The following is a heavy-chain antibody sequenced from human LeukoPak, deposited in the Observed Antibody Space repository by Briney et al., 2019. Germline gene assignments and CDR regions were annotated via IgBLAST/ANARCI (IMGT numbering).Heavy chain of an antibody. J-gene: IGHJ3*02. D-gene: IGHD3-9*01. CDR2: IKQEGSEK. CDR3: ARGHVYYDILTGYRSYAFDI. V-gene: IGHV3-7*01. Sequence: GGSLRLSCAASGFTFSSYWMSWVRQAPGKGLEWVATIKQEGSEKYYVDSVKGRFTISRDNAKNSLYLQMNSLRAEDTAVYYCARGHVYYDILTGYRSYAFDIWGQGTMVTVSS. CDR1: GFTFSSYW.